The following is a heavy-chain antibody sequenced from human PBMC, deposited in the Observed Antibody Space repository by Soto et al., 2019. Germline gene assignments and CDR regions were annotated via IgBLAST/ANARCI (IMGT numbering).Heavy chain of an antibody. V-gene: IGHV3-21*01. CDR3: ARDSPLGELSDAFDI. CDR1: GFTFSSYS. J-gene: IGHJ3*02. Sequence: GGSLRLSCAASGFTFSSYSMNWVRQAPGKGLEWVSSISSSSYIYYADSVKGRFTISRDNAKNSLYLQMNSLRAEDTAVYYCARDSPLGELSDAFDIWGQGTMVTVSS. CDR2: ISSSSYI. D-gene: IGHD3-10*01.